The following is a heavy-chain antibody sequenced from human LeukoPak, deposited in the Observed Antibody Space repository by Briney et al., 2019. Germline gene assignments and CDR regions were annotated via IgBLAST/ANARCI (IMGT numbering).Heavy chain of an antibody. D-gene: IGHD5-12*01. J-gene: IGHJ4*02. Sequence: GGSLRLSCAASGFTFDDYGMSWVRQAPGKGLEWVSGINWNGGSTGYADSVKGRFTISRDNAKNSLYLQMNSLRAEDTALYYCARSRGYSGYEYFDYWGRGTLVTVSS. CDR2: INWNGGST. V-gene: IGHV3-20*04. CDR3: ARSRGYSGYEYFDY. CDR1: GFTFDDYG.